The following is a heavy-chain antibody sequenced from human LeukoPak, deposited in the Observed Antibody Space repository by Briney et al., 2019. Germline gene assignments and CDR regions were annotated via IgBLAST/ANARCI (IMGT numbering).Heavy chain of an antibody. CDR1: GFTFSTYE. CDR2: ISSRGSTI. CDR3: ARGYRSKYYYDSSAYSDY. J-gene: IGHJ4*02. Sequence: GGSLKLSCAASGFTFSTYEMNWVRQAPGKGLEWVSYISSRGSTIYYADSVKGRFTISRDNAKNSLYLQMNGLRAEDTAVYYCARGYRSKYYYDSSAYSDYWGQGTLVTVSS. D-gene: IGHD3-22*01. V-gene: IGHV3-48*03.